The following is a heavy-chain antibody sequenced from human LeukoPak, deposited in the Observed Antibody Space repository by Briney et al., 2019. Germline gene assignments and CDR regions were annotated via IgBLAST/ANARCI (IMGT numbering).Heavy chain of an antibody. Sequence: PSETLSLTCTVSGGSISSSSYYWGWIRQPPGKGLEWIGSIYYSGSTYYNPSLKSRVTISVDTSKNQFSLKLSSVTAAGTAVYYCARGLHYYDSSGYPGDWGQGTLVTVSS. D-gene: IGHD3-22*01. J-gene: IGHJ4*02. CDR3: ARGLHYYDSSGYPGD. CDR2: IYYSGST. V-gene: IGHV4-39*01. CDR1: GGSISSSSYY.